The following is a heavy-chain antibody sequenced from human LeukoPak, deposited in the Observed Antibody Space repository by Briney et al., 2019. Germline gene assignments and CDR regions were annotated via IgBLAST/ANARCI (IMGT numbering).Heavy chain of an antibody. J-gene: IGHJ5*02. V-gene: IGHV4-38-2*02. D-gene: IGHD3-10*01. Sequence: SGSPSVTSTVPRNSTSGGNYWGWIGQLPGKGLEWFGTIYHSGNTYFNSTLKSRVTISLDTPKNQFALKMSSVTAVDTALYYCARGSMGSGSYPAANWFDPCGQGTLVTVSS. CDR3: ARGSMGSGSYPAANWFDP. CDR2: IYHSGNT. CDR1: RNSTSGGNY.